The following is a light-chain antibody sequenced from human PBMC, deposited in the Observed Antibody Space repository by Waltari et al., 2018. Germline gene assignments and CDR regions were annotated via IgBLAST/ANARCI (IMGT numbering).Light chain of an antibody. Sequence: DIQMTQSPSPVPASVGDRVTLTCRASQNINDWLAWYQQKPGKAPKLLIHRASTLDSGAPSRFSGSGVGTEFTLTINSLQPDDFSTYYCLQYDLHPWTFGQGTQVQIK. J-gene: IGKJ1*01. CDR3: LQYDLHPWT. V-gene: IGKV1-5*03. CDR2: RAS. CDR1: QNINDW.